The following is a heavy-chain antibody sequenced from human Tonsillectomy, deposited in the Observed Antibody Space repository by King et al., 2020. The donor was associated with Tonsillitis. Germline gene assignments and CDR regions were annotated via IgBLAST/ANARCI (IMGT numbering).Heavy chain of an antibody. J-gene: IGHJ4*02. CDR3: ARDSELWFGENDY. Sequence: VQLVQSGAEVKKPGASLKVSCKASGYTFTGYYMHWVRQAPGQGLEWLGWIILNSGCTNYAQKFQGRVTMTMDTSISTAYKELSRLRSDDTAVYYCARDSELWFGENDYWGQGTLVTVSS. D-gene: IGHD3-10*01. V-gene: IGHV1-2*02. CDR2: IILNSGCT. CDR1: GYTFTGYY.